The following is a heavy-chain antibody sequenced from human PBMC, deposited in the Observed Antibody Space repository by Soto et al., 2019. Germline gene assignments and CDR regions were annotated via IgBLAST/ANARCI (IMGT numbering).Heavy chain of an antibody. Sequence: EVQLFESGGGLVQPGGSLRLSCAASGFTFSSYAMSWVRQTPGKGLEWVSTISGSGGGTYYADSVKGRFTISRDNSKNTLYLQMNSLRAEDTAVYYCAAPIAAAVTPWGSDYGMDVWGQGTTVTVSS. V-gene: IGHV3-23*01. CDR3: AAPIAAAVTPWGSDYGMDV. CDR1: GFTFSSYA. J-gene: IGHJ6*02. CDR2: ISGSGGGT. D-gene: IGHD6-13*01.